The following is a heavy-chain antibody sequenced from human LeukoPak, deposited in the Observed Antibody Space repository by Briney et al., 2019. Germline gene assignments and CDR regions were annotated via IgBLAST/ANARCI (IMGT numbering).Heavy chain of an antibody. Sequence: SETLSLTCAVYGGSFSGYYWSWIRQPPGKGLEWIGETNHSGSTNYNPSLKSRVTISVDTSKNQFSLKLSSVTAADTAVYYCARGRRQLYKGLDYWGQGTLVTVSS. J-gene: IGHJ4*02. D-gene: IGHD6-13*01. CDR3: ARGRRQLYKGLDY. CDR2: TNHSGST. V-gene: IGHV4-34*01. CDR1: GGSFSGYY.